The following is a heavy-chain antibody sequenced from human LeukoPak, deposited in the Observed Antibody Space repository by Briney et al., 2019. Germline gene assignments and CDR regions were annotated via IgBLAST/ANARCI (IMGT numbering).Heavy chain of an antibody. CDR1: GYTFTSYG. Sequence: ASVKVSCKASGYTFTSYGISWVRHAPGQGLEWMGWISAYNGNTNYAQKLQGRVTMTTDTSTSTAYMELRSLRSDDTAVYYCARDLTYYDFWSGYYKGNWFDPWGQGTLVTVSS. J-gene: IGHJ5*02. V-gene: IGHV1-18*01. CDR3: ARDLTYYDFWSGYYKGNWFDP. D-gene: IGHD3-3*01. CDR2: ISAYNGNT.